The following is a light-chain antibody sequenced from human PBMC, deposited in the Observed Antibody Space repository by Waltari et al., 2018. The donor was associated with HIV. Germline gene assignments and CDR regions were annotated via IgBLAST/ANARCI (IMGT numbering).Light chain of an antibody. Sequence: QSALTQSPSASGSPGQSVNISCTGANGDISDYTYVSWYQQHSDRPPKLIIFEVTKRPSGVPDRFSGSKSGNTASLFVSGLQPEDEATYFCSSFAGTHKLFGGGTKLTVL. CDR1: NGDISDYTY. CDR2: EVT. J-gene: IGLJ2*01. V-gene: IGLV2-8*01. CDR3: SSFAGTHKL.